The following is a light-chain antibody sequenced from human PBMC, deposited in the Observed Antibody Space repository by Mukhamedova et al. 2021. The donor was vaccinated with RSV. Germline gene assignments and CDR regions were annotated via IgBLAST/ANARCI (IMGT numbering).Light chain of an antibody. CDR2: KAS. Sequence: ITCRASQSISSWLAWYQQKPGKAPKLLIYKASSLESGVPSRFSGSGSGTEFTLTISSLQPDDFATYYCQQYNSYLLTFGGGTKVE. V-gene: IGKV1-5*03. CDR1: QSISSW. J-gene: IGKJ4*01. CDR3: QQYNSYLLT.